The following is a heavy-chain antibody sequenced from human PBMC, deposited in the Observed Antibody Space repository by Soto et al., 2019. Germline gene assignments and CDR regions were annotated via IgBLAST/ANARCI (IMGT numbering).Heavy chain of an antibody. CDR2: IIPILGIA. CDR1: GGTFSSYT. V-gene: IGHV1-69*08. Sequence: QVQLVQSGAEVKKPGSSVKVSCKASGGTFSSYTISWVRQAPGQGLEWMGRIIPILGIANYAQKFQGRVTITADKSTSTAYMELSSLRSEDTAVYYCAREGYCSGGSCSNCFDPWGQGTLVTVSS. D-gene: IGHD2-15*01. J-gene: IGHJ5*02. CDR3: AREGYCSGGSCSNCFDP.